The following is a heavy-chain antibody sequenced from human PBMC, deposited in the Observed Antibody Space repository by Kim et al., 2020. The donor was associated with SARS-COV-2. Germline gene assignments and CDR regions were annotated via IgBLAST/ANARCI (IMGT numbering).Heavy chain of an antibody. V-gene: IGHV3-15*01. Sequence: VNGRFTISRDDSKNTLYLQMDRLRSDDTAVYYCATDLTGAGTWYYYYLMDVWGQGTTVTVSS. D-gene: IGHD1-7*01. CDR3: ATDLTGAGTWYYYYLMDV. J-gene: IGHJ6*02.